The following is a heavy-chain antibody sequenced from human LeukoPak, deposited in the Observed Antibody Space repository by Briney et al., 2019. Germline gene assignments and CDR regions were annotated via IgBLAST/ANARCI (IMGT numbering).Heavy chain of an antibody. D-gene: IGHD3-10*01. V-gene: IGHV4-31*03. CDR3: ARVLQPSTYHYGMDV. Sequence: SQTLSLTCTVSGGSISSGGYYWNWIRPHPGKGLEWIGYIYSGGNTYYNPSLKSRVSMSVDTSKNQFSLMLSSVTAADTAVYYCARVLQPSTYHYGMDVWGQGTTVTVSS. CDR2: IYSGGNT. J-gene: IGHJ6*02. CDR1: GGSISSGGYY.